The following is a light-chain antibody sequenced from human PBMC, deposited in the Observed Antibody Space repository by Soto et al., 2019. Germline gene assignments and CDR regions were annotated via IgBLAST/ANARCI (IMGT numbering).Light chain of an antibody. V-gene: IGLV2-14*03. J-gene: IGLJ2*01. Sequence: QSVLTQPASVSGSPGQSITISCTGTSSDVGGYNYVSWYQQYPGKAPKLMIYDNQRPSGVPDRFSVSKSGTSASLAISGLQSEDEADYYCAAWDVSLVVFGGGTKLTVL. CDR2: DN. CDR3: AAWDVSLVV. CDR1: SSDVGGYNY.